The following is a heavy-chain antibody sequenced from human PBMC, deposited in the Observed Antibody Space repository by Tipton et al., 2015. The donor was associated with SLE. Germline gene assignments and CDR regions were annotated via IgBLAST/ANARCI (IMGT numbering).Heavy chain of an antibody. D-gene: IGHD3-16*01. J-gene: IGHJ6*03. CDR3: ARGGGHLYYYYSYLGV. CDR2: IYYSGST. CDR1: NGSISSYY. V-gene: IGHV4-59*01. Sequence: TLSLTCIVSNGSISSYYWSWIRQPPGKGLEWIGYIYYSGSTNYNPSLKSRVTISVDTSKNQFSLRLSSVTAADTAVYYCARGGGHLYYYYSYLGVWGIGTTVTVSS.